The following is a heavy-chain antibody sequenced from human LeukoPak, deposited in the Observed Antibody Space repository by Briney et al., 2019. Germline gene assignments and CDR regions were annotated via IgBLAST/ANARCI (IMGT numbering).Heavy chain of an antibody. CDR3: ARSAMVKPHYYYYMDV. J-gene: IGHJ6*03. CDR2: IYYSGST. V-gene: IGHV4-59*01. CDR1: GGSISSYY. Sequence: SETLSLTCTVSGGSISSYYWSWIRQPPGKGLEWIGYIYYSGSTNYNPSLKSRVTISVDTSKNQFSLKLSSVTAADTAVYYCARSAMVKPHYYYYMDVWGKGTTVTISS. D-gene: IGHD5-18*01.